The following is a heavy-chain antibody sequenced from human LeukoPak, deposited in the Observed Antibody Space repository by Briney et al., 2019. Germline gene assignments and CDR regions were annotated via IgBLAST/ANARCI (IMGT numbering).Heavy chain of an antibody. J-gene: IGHJ6*03. V-gene: IGHV1-69*13. CDR2: IIPIFGTA. CDR1: GGTFSSYA. Sequence: SVKVSCKASGGTFSSYAISWVRQAPGQGLEWMGGIIPIFGTANYAQKFQGRVTITADESTSTAYMELSSLRSEDTAAYYCARAVGGDYAPNYYYMDVWGKGTTVTISS. CDR3: ARAVGGDYAPNYYYMDV. D-gene: IGHD4-17*01.